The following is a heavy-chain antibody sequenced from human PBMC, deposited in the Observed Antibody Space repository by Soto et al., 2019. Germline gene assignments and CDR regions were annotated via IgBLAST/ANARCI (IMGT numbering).Heavy chain of an antibody. CDR1: GGSISRGGYS. CDR2: IYHSGST. J-gene: IGHJ4*02. Sequence: SETLSLTCAVSGGSISRGGYSWSWIRQPPGKGLEWIGYIYHSGSTYYNPSLKSRVTISVDRSKNQFSLKLSSVTAADTAVYYCASWDPHFDYWGQGTLVIVSS. CDR3: ASWDPHFDY. D-gene: IGHD1-26*01. V-gene: IGHV4-30-2*02.